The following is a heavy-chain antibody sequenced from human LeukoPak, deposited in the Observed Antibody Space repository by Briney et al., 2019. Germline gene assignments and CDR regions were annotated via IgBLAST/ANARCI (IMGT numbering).Heavy chain of an antibody. V-gene: IGHV4-59*01. D-gene: IGHD5-12*01. CDR2: IYYSGST. J-gene: IGHJ4*02. CDR3: ARAPSGLREDY. CDR1: GGSISSYY. Sequence: SETLSLTCTVSGGSISSYYWSWIRQPPGKGLEWIGYIYYSGSTNYNPSLKSRVTISVDTSKNQFSLKLSSVTAADTAVYYCARAPSGLREDYWGQGTLVTVSS.